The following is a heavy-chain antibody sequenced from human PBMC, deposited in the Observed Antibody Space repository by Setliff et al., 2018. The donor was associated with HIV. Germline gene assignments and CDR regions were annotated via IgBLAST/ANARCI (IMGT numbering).Heavy chain of an antibody. CDR2: INPSGGST. J-gene: IGHJ4*02. D-gene: IGHD3-3*01. V-gene: IGHV1-46*01. CDR3: ARILGYNFWSGSPDY. Sequence: GASVKVSCKASGYTFTSYHMYWVRQAPGQGLEWMGSINPSGGSTSYAQKFQGRVTMTRDTSTSTVYMELSSLRSEDTAVYYCARILGYNFWSGSPDYWGQGTLVTVSS. CDR1: GYTFTSYH.